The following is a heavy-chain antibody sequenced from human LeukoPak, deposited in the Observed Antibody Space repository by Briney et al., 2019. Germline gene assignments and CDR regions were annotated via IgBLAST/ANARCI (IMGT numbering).Heavy chain of an antibody. CDR3: ARTQQWLVSSFDH. CDR2: ISYDGSNK. V-gene: IGHV3-30*03. D-gene: IGHD6-19*01. CDR1: GFTFSSYG. J-gene: IGHJ4*02. Sequence: GGSLRLSCAASGFTFSSYGMHWVRQAPGKGLEWVAVISYDGSNKYYADSVKGRFTISRDNSKNTLYLQMNSLRAEDTAVYYCARTQQWLVSSFDHWGQGTLVTVSS.